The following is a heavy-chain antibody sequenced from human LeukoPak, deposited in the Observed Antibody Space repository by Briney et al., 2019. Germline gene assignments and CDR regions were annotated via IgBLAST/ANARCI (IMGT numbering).Heavy chain of an antibody. Sequence: SETLSLTCTVSGGSISSSSYYWGWIRQPPGKGLEWIGSIYYSGSTYYNPSLKSRVTISVDTSKNQFSLKLSSVTAADTAVYYCATTLAHCGGDCYSYAFDIWGQGTMVTVSS. CDR2: IYYSGST. CDR3: ATTLAHCGGDCYSYAFDI. J-gene: IGHJ3*02. CDR1: GGSISSSSYY. D-gene: IGHD2-21*02. V-gene: IGHV4-39*07.